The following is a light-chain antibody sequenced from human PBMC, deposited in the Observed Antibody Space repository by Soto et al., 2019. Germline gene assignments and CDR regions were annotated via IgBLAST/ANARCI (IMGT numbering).Light chain of an antibody. CDR1: QDISSF. CDR2: AAS. Sequence: DIQLTQSPSFLSASVGDRVTITCRASQDISSFLAWYQQKPGKAPNLLIYAASTLQSGVPSRFSGSGSGTKFTLTISSLQPEDFATYYCQQLNSYPLNFGGGTKVEIK. CDR3: QQLNSYPLN. J-gene: IGKJ4*01. V-gene: IGKV1-9*01.